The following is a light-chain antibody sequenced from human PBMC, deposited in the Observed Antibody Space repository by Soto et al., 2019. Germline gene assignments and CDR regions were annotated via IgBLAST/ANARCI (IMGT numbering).Light chain of an antibody. V-gene: IGKV3-20*01. CDR1: QSVSSSY. Sequence: EIVLTQSPGTLSLSPGERATLSCRASQSVSSSYLAWYQQKPGQAPRLLIYGASSRATGIPDRFSGSGSGTDFTLTISRLEPEDFAVYYCQLHGSSPGSWTFRQGTKVEIE. CDR2: GAS. J-gene: IGKJ1*01. CDR3: QLHGSSPGSWT.